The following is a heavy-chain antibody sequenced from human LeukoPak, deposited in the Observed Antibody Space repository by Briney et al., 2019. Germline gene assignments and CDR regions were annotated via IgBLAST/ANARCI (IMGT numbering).Heavy chain of an antibody. CDR2: ISSSSSYI. D-gene: IGHD3-10*01. V-gene: IGHV3-21*01. J-gene: IGHJ4*02. Sequence: GGSLRLSCAASGFTFSSYSMNWVRQAPGKGLEWVSSISSSSSYIYYADSVKGRFTISRDNAKNSLYLQMNSLRTEVTAVYYCARAVLWFGEPWDYFDYWGQGTLVTVSS. CDR3: ARAVLWFGEPWDYFDY. CDR1: GFTFSSYS.